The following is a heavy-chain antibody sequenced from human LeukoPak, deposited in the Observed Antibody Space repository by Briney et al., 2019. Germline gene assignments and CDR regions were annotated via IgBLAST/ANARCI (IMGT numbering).Heavy chain of an antibody. CDR1: GFTFSSYS. CDR3: AKDLIGYYYGSGTDY. V-gene: IGHV3-48*02. J-gene: IGHJ4*02. CDR2: ISSSSSTI. D-gene: IGHD3-10*01. Sequence: PGGSLRLSCAASGFTFSSYSMNWVRQAPGKGLEWVSYISSSSSTIYYADSVKGRFTISRDNAKNSLYLQMNSLRDEDTAVYYCAKDLIGYYYGSGTDYWGQGTLVTVSS.